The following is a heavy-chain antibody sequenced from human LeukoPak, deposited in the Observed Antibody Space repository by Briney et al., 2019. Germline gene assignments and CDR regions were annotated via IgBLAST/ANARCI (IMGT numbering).Heavy chain of an antibody. J-gene: IGHJ4*02. Sequence: SETLSLTCTVSADSLSSGGHYWAWIRQFPGKGLESIGFIHHSGRSRHNPSLKDRVAISVDTSRRQFALKLSSVTAADTAMYYCARGGNRFGGFYFDYWGQGIQVIVSS. CDR2: IHHSGRS. CDR3: ARGGNRFGGFYFDY. V-gene: IGHV4-31*03. D-gene: IGHD3-10*01. CDR1: ADSLSSGGHY.